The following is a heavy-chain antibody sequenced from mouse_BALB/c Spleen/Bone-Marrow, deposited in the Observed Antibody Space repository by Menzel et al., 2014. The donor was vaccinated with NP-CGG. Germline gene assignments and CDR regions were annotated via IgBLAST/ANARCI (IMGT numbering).Heavy chain of an antibody. V-gene: IGHV14-3*02. J-gene: IGHJ3*01. CDR1: GFNVKDTY. Sequence: VQLQQSGAELVKPGASVKLSCTASGFNVKDTYMHWVKQRPEQGLEWIGRIDPANGNTKYDPKFQGKATITADTSSNTAYLQLSSLTSEDTAVYYCARWGITTGFAYWGQGTLVTVSA. CDR2: IDPANGNT. D-gene: IGHD2-4*01. CDR3: ARWGITTGFAY.